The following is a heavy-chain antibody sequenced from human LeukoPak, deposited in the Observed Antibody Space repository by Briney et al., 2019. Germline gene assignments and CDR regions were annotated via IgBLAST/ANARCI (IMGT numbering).Heavy chain of an antibody. Sequence: GASVKVSCKASGYTFTSYGISWVRQAPGQGLEWMGWISAYNGNTNYAQKLQGRVTMTTDTSTSTAYMELRSLRSDDTAVYYCARGGPTMVRGVISPGAYYMDVWGKGTTVTVSS. J-gene: IGHJ6*03. D-gene: IGHD3-10*01. CDR1: GYTFTSYG. V-gene: IGHV1-18*01. CDR3: ARGGPTMVRGVISPGAYYMDV. CDR2: ISAYNGNT.